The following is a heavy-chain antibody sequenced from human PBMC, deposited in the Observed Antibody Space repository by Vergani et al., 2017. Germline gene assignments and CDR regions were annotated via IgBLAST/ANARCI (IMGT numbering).Heavy chain of an antibody. D-gene: IGHD3-10*01. CDR2: IFHTGLT. V-gene: IGHV4-38-2*02. CDR1: GYSISRGYF. CDR3: ARGGLPDAFDI. J-gene: IGHJ3*02. Sequence: QVQLQESGPGLVKPSETLSLTCSVSGYSISRGYFWGWFRQPPGKGLEWIGNIFHTGLTYGTPSLRSRVAISVDTSRNQFSLKLRSVTAADTAAYFFARGGLPDAFDIWGQGTLVTVSS.